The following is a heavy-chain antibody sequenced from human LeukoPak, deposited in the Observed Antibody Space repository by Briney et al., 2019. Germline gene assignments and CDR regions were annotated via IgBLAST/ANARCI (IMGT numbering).Heavy chain of an antibody. D-gene: IGHD3-10*01. CDR2: ISTGGGST. CDR1: GFTFSSYG. V-gene: IGHV3-23*01. CDR3: AKKIDSGGYPLDY. Sequence: PGGSLRLSCAASGFTFSSYGMSWVRQAPGKGLEWVSAISTGGGSTYYADSVKGRFTISRDNSKSTLYLQMTSLRAEDTGVYYCAKKIDSGGYPLDYWGQGTLVTISS. J-gene: IGHJ4*02.